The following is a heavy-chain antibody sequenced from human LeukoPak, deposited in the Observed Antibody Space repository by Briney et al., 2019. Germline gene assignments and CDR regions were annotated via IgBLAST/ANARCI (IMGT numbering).Heavy chain of an antibody. Sequence: GASVKVSCKASGYTFTSYDINWVRQATGQGLEWMGWMNPNSGNTGYTQKFQGRVTMTRNTSISTAYMELSSLRSEDTAVYYCARVLSRSSLPGFDYWGQGTLVTVSS. V-gene: IGHV1-8*01. J-gene: IGHJ4*02. CDR3: ARVLSRSSLPGFDY. CDR1: GYTFTSYD. D-gene: IGHD6-6*01. CDR2: MNPNSGNT.